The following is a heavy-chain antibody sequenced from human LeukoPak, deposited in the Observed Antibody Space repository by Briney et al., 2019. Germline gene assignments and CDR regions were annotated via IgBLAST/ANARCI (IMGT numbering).Heavy chain of an antibody. CDR1: GGSFSGYY. CDR2: INHSGST. J-gene: IGHJ6*02. CDR3: ARLTSSGWYFRHGMDV. D-gene: IGHD6-19*01. Sequence: SETLSLTCAVYGGSFSGYYWSWIRQPPGKGLEWIGEINHSGSTNYNPSLKSRVTISVDTSKNQFSLKLCSVTAADTAVYYCARLTSSGWYFRHGMDVWGQGTTVTVS. V-gene: IGHV4-34*01.